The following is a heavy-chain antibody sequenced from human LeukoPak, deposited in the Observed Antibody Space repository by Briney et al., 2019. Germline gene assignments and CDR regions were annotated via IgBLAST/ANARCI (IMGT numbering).Heavy chain of an antibody. Sequence: SVKVSCKASGGTFSSYAISWVRQAPGQGLEWMGGIIPIFGTANYAQTFQGRVTITTDESTSTAYMELSSLRSEDTAVYYCATGATGGEYYFDYWGQGTLVTVSS. V-gene: IGHV1-69*05. J-gene: IGHJ4*02. CDR2: IIPIFGTA. D-gene: IGHD1-26*01. CDR1: GGTFSSYA. CDR3: ATGATGGEYYFDY.